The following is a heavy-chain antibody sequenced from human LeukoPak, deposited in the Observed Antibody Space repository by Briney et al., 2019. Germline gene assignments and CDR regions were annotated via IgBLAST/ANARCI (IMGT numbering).Heavy chain of an antibody. CDR3: AKDWAAAPRTIIDY. V-gene: IGHV3-9*01. D-gene: IGHD2-2*01. CDR2: ISWNSGSI. Sequence: PGGSLRLSCAASGFTFDDYATHWVRQAPGKGLEWVSGISWNSGSIGYADSVKGRFTISRDNAKNSLYLQMNSLRAEDAALYYRAKDWAAAPRTIIDYWGQGTLVTVSS. J-gene: IGHJ4*02. CDR1: GFTFDDYA.